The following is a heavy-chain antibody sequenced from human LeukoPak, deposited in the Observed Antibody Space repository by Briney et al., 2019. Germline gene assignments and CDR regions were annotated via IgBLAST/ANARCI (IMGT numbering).Heavy chain of an antibody. CDR1: GFTFSRYA. CDR2: ISGSDGST. D-gene: IGHD3-9*01. J-gene: IGHJ6*03. Sequence: GGSLRLSCAASGFTFSRYAMSWVRQAPGKGLEWVSAISGSDGSTYYAGSAKGRFTISRDSSKNTLYLQMNSLRAEDTAVYYCAKGGSYFDILTGYYRPYYYMDVWGKGTTVTVSS. V-gene: IGHV3-23*01. CDR3: AKGGSYFDILTGYYRPYYYMDV.